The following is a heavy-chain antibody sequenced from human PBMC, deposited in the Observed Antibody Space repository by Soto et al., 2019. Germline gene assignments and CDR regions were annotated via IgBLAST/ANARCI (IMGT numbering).Heavy chain of an antibody. CDR3: ARHAAYDSVWGKSDGSDY. D-gene: IGHD3-16*01. V-gene: IGHV4-39*01. J-gene: IGHJ4*02. CDR2: MYYSGAT. Sequence: QLQLQESGPGLVKPSETLSLACTVSGGSISSNSYYWDWIRQPPGKGLEWIGSMYYSGATYHNPSLERLVTISVDTSKNQFSLHLSSVTAADTAVYYCARHAAYDSVWGKSDGSDYWGQGTLVTVSS. CDR1: GGSISSNSYY.